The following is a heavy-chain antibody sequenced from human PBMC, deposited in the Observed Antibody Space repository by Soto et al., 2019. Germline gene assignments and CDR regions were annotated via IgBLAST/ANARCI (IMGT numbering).Heavy chain of an antibody. CDR1: GYTFTGYY. CDR2: INPNSGGT. V-gene: IGHV1-2*04. Sequence: ASVKVSCKASGYTFTGYYMHWVRQAPGQGLEWMGWINPNSGGTNYAQKFQGWVTMTRDTSISTAYMELSRLRSDDTAVYYCARGSYSSSSRGYYYYYMDVWGKGTTVTVSS. J-gene: IGHJ6*03. D-gene: IGHD6-6*01. CDR3: ARGSYSSSSRGYYYYYMDV.